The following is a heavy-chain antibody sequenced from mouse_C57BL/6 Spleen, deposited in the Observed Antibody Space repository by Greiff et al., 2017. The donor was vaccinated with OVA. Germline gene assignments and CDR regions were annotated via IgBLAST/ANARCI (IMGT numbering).Heavy chain of an antibody. V-gene: IGHV5-17*01. CDR2: ISSGSSTI. Sequence: EVQLVESGGGLVKPGASLKLSCAASGFTFSGYGMHWVRQAPEKGLEWVAYISSGSSTIYYADKVKGRSTITTDNAKNTLFLQMTSLRSEDTAGYYCARERGAMDYWGQGTTLTVSS. J-gene: IGHJ4*01. CDR3: ARERGAMDY. CDR1: GFTFSGYG.